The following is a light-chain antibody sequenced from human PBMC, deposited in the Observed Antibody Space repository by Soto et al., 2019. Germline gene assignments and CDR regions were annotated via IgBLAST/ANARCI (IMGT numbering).Light chain of an antibody. CDR2: QTS. CDR3: HQRQSWPRT. V-gene: IGKV3-11*01. J-gene: IGKJ1*01. CDR1: QYINTR. Sequence: ILLTPSPATLSSFQGDRVTLSCRASQYINTRLAWYQHRPGQAPRLLIYQTSIRAAGIPARFSASGSGTDFTLTISDVQPEDFALYYCHQRQSWPRTFGQGTKVDI.